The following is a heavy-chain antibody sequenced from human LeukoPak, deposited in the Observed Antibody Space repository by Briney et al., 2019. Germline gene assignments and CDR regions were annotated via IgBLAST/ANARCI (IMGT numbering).Heavy chain of an antibody. CDR3: ARRGTGHGMDV. Sequence: PGGSLRLSCAASGFTFNNHWIHWVRQVPGKGLVWVSRINNDGSSASYVDSVKGRFTISRDNAKNTLSLQMNSLRAEDTAVYYCARRGTGHGMDVWGQGTTVIVSS. CDR1: GFTFNNHW. J-gene: IGHJ6*02. D-gene: IGHD1-1*01. CDR2: INNDGSSA. V-gene: IGHV3-74*01.